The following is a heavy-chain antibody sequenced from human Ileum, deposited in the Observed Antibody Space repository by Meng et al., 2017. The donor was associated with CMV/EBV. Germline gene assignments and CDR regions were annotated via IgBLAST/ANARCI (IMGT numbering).Heavy chain of an antibody. V-gene: IGHV1-46*01. Sequence: ASVLVSCYASADTFTSFYIHWVRHPPGQGLEWMGIINPSGGSTNYAQKVQGRVTMTRDTSTSTAYMELSRLRSGDTAVYYCARARPITIFGVVNAPFDPWGQGTLVTVSS. CDR1: ADTFTSFY. J-gene: IGHJ5*02. CDR3: ARARPITIFGVVNAPFDP. CDR2: INPSGGST. D-gene: IGHD3-3*01.